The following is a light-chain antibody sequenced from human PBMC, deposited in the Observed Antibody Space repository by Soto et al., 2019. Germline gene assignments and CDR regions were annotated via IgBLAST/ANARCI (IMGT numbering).Light chain of an antibody. J-gene: IGLJ2*01. V-gene: IGLV1-40*01. Sequence: QAVVTQPPSVSGAPGQRVTISCTGSSSNIGAGYDIHWYQQLPGAAPKLLISGNSNRPSGVPDRFSGSKSGTSASLAIAGLQAEDEADYYCQSYDTSLSGSVFGGVTKVTVL. CDR3: QSYDTSLSGSV. CDR1: SSNIGAGYD. CDR2: GNS.